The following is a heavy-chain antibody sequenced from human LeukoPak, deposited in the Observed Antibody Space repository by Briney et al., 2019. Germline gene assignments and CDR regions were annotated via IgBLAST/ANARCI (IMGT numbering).Heavy chain of an antibody. D-gene: IGHD1-26*01. CDR2: IRFDGNNN. CDR3: AKVQSGSPPQAFDY. J-gene: IGHJ4*02. CDR1: EFTFSSYG. Sequence: GGSLKLSCAPSEFTFSSYGVNWVRQAPGKGLEWVAFIRFDGNNNYYADSVKGRFTISRDNSKNTLYLQMNSLRAEDTAVYYCAKVQSGSPPQAFDYWGQGTLVTVSS. V-gene: IGHV3-30*02.